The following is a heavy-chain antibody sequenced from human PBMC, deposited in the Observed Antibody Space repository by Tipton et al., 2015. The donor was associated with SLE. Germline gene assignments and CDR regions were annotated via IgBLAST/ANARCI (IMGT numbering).Heavy chain of an antibody. J-gene: IGHJ4*02. D-gene: IGHD3-22*01. Sequence: LSLTCSVSGGSMTTYYWNWVRPAPGKGRGWVSAISGSGGSTYHADSVKGRFTISRDNSKNTLYLQMNSLRAEDTAVYYCVIGPAGYYDGSGSYLPHYWGQGTLVTVSS. CDR2: ISGSGGST. CDR3: VIGPAGYYDGSGSYLPHY. CDR1: GGSMTTYY. V-gene: IGHV3-23*01.